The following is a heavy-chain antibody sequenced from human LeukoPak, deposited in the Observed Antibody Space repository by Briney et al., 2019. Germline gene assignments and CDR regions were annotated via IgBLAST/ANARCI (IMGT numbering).Heavy chain of an antibody. V-gene: IGHV3-7*03. CDR3: ARNSGWFRFDY. Sequence: GGSLRLSCAASGFTFSNYWMDWVRQSPGKGLEWVANIKEDGSDKYYVDSVEGRFTISRDNAKNSLYLQMNSLRAEDTAVYYCARNSGWFRFDYWGQGTLVTVSS. D-gene: IGHD6-19*01. CDR2: IKEDGSDK. J-gene: IGHJ4*02. CDR1: GFTFSNYW.